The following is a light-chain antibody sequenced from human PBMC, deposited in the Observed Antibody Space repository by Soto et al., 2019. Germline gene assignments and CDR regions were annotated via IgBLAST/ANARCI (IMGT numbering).Light chain of an antibody. Sequence: EIVLTQSPGTLSLSPGERATRSCRASQSVINYLAWYQQEAGQAPRLLIYDTSNRATGIPARFSGSGSGTDFTLIISSLEPEDFAVYYCQQRANWPLTFGGGTKVDIK. V-gene: IGKV3-11*01. CDR3: QQRANWPLT. J-gene: IGKJ4*01. CDR1: QSVINY. CDR2: DTS.